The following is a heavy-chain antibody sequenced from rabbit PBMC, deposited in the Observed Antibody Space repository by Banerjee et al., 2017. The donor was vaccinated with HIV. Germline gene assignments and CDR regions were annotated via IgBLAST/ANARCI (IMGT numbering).Heavy chain of an antibody. V-gene: IGHV1S40*01. CDR3: AGSLVDNANL. D-gene: IGHD1-1*01. CDR1: GFSFSNKYV. CDR2: INTSSGNA. Sequence: QSLEESGGDLVKPEGSLTLTCTASGFSFSNKYVMCWVRQAPGKGLEWIACINTSSGNAVYANWAKGRFTISKTSPTTVTLQMTSLTVADTATYLCAGSLVDNANLWGPGTLVTVS. J-gene: IGHJ4*01.